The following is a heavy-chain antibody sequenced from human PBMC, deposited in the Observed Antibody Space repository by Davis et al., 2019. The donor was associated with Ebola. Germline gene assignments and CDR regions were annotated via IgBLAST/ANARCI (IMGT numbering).Heavy chain of an antibody. J-gene: IGHJ6*02. CDR2: INHSGST. V-gene: IGHV4-39*01. CDR3: ARHPPGYVMDV. CDR1: GGSISSSSYY. Sequence: MPSETLSLTCTVSGGSISSSSYYWSWIRQPPGKGLEWIGEINHSGSTNYNPSLKSRVTISVDTSKNQFSLKLSSVTAADTAVYYCARHPPGYVMDVWGQGTTVTVSS. D-gene: IGHD1-14*01.